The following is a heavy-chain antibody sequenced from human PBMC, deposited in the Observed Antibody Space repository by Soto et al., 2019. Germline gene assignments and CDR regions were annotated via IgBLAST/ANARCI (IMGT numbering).Heavy chain of an antibody. V-gene: IGHV4-39*07. CDR3: ARWIDYYDSSGYPSFDY. D-gene: IGHD3-22*01. CDR1: GGSISSSSFH. J-gene: IGHJ4*02. CDR2: IYYSGST. Sequence: SETLSLTCTVSGGSISSSSFHWGWIRQPPGKGLEWIGSIYYSGSTYYSPSLKSRVTISVDTSKNQFSLKLSSVTAADTAVYYCARWIDYYDSSGYPSFDYWGQGTLVTVSS.